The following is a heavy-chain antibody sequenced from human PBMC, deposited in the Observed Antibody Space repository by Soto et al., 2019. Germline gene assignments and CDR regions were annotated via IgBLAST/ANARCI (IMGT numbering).Heavy chain of an antibody. CDR3: ARTLYYYGSGSYPYYFDY. CDR1: GGTFSSYA. Sequence: RASVKVSCKASGGTFSSYAISWVRQAPGQGLEWMGGIIPIFGTANYAQKFQGRATITADESTSTAYMELSSLRSEDTAVYYCARTLYYYGSGSYPYYFDYWGQGTLVTVSS. J-gene: IGHJ4*02. D-gene: IGHD3-10*01. CDR2: IIPIFGTA. V-gene: IGHV1-69*13.